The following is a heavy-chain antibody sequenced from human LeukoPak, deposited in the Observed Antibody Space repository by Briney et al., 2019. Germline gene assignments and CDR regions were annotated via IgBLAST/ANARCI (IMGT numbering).Heavy chain of an antibody. CDR2: IKQDGSEK. CDR3: ASYPEYCSSTSCWYYVDY. J-gene: IGHJ4*02. D-gene: IGHD2-2*01. CDR1: GFTFSSYW. V-gene: IGHV3-7*03. Sequence: GGTLSFYCAASGFTFSSYWMSWVRQAPGKGLEWVANIKQDGSEKYYVDSVKGRFTISTANATNSLYLQMNSLRAEDTAVYYCASYPEYCSSTSCWYYVDYWGQGTLVTVSS.